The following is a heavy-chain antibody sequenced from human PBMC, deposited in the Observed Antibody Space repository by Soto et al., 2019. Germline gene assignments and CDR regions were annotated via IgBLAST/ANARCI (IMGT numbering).Heavy chain of an antibody. J-gene: IGHJ4*02. CDR2: ISYSGTT. Sequence: SETLSLTCTVSGNSIATGAYYWSWIRQHPGKGLEWIGYISYSGTTYYNPSLKSRFTISVDTSKNQFSLKLSSVTAADTAVYYCARSLRGYCSCGSCYSTWPRFDDWGQGTLVTVSS. D-gene: IGHD2-15*01. CDR1: GNSIATGAYY. V-gene: IGHV4-31*03. CDR3: ARSLRGYCSCGSCYSTWPRFDD.